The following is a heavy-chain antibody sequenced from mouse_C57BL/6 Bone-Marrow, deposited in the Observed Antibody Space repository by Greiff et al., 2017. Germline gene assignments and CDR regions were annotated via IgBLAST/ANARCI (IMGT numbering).Heavy chain of an antibody. D-gene: IGHD2-3*01. CDR2: IYPGSGST. Sequence: QVQLQQPGAELVKPGASVKMSCKASGYTFTSYWITWVKQRPGQGLEWIGDIYPGSGSTNYNEKFKSKATLTVDTSSSTAYMQLSSLTSEDSAVYYCARSRWLLRPSYWYFDGWGTGTTVTVSS. CDR3: ARSRWLLRPSYWYFDG. CDR1: GYTFTSYW. V-gene: IGHV1-55*01. J-gene: IGHJ1*03.